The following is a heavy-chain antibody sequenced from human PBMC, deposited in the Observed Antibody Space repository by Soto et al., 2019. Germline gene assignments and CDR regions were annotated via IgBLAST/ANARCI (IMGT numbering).Heavy chain of an antibody. CDR2: ISGSGGST. D-gene: IGHD5-12*01. CDR1: GFTFSSYA. CDR3: AKDYDEDSGCDSGGCYYYYMDV. Sequence: GGSLRLSCAASGFTFSSYAMSWVRQAPGKGLEWVSAISGSGGSTYYADSVKGRFTISRDNSKNTLYLQMNSLRAEDTAVYYWAKDYDEDSGCDSGGCYYYYMDVWGKGTTVTVSS. J-gene: IGHJ6*03. V-gene: IGHV3-23*01.